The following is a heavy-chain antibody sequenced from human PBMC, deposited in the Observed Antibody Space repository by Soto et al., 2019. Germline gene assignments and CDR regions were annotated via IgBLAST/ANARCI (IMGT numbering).Heavy chain of an antibody. D-gene: IGHD3-10*01. CDR3: AGWRGRDAFDI. Sequence: SETLSLTCAVSGYSISSGYYWGWIRQPPGKGLEWIGSIYHSGSTYYNPSLKSRVTISVDTSKNQFSLKLSSVTAADTAVYYCAGWRGRDAFDIWGQGTMATVSS. CDR2: IYHSGST. J-gene: IGHJ3*02. CDR1: GYSISSGYY. V-gene: IGHV4-38-2*01.